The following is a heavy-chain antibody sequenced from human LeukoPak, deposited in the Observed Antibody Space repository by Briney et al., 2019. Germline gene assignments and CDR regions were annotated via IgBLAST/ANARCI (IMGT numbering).Heavy chain of an antibody. V-gene: IGHV4-59*01. Sequence: SETLSLTCIVSGGSISSYYWSWIRQPPGKGLEWIGYIYYSGSTNYNPSLKSRVTISVDTSKNQFSLKLSSVTAADTAVYYCARDLRRIAARLGYYYMDVWGKGTTVTVSS. CDR2: IYYSGST. J-gene: IGHJ6*03. CDR1: GGSISSYY. D-gene: IGHD6-6*01. CDR3: ARDLRRIAARLGYYYMDV.